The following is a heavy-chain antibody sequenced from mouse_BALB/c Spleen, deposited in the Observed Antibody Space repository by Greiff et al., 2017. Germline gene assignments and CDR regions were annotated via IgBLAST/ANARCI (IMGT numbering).Heavy chain of an antibody. Sequence: LVESGGGLVKPGGSLKLSCAASGFTFSSYAMSWVRQTPEKRLEWVASISSGGSTYYPDSVKGRFTISRDNARNILYLQMSSLRSEDTAMYYCAREYYYGSRYFDVWGAGTTVTVSS. D-gene: IGHD1-1*01. J-gene: IGHJ1*01. CDR2: ISSGGST. V-gene: IGHV5-6-5*01. CDR3: AREYYYGSRYFDV. CDR1: GFTFSSYA.